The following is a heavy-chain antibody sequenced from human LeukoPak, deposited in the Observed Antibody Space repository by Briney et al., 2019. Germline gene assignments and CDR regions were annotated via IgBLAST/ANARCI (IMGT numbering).Heavy chain of an antibody. D-gene: IGHD7-27*01. CDR2: IYTSGST. Sequence: KSSQTLSLTCTVSGGSISSGSYYWSWIRQPAGKGLEWIGRIYTSGSTNYNPSLKSRVTISVDTSKNQFSLKLSSVTAADTAVYYCARDLGYDASDIWGQGTMVTVSS. V-gene: IGHV4-61*02. J-gene: IGHJ3*02. CDR1: GGSISSGSYY. CDR3: ARDLGYDASDI.